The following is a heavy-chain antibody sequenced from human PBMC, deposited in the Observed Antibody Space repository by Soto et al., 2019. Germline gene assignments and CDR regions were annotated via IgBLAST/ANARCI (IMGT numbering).Heavy chain of an antibody. J-gene: IGHJ4*02. CDR3: ARQYCISTSCYLFDY. D-gene: IGHD2-2*01. V-gene: IGHV4-39*01. CDR2: IYYSGST. Sequence: QLQLQESGPGLVKPSETLSLTCTVSGGSISSSSYYWGWIRQPPGKGLEWIGSIYYSGSTYYNPSLKSRVTISVDTSKNQFSLKLSSVTAADTAVYYCARQYCISTSCYLFDYWGQGTLVTVSS. CDR1: GGSISSSSYY.